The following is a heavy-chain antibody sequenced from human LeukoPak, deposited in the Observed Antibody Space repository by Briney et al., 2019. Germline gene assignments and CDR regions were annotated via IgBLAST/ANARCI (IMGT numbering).Heavy chain of an antibody. CDR1: GFTFGKYW. Sequence: GGSLRLSCVASGFTFGKYWMSWVRQAPGKGLEWVANIKLDGSEKNYVDSVKGRFTISRDSTKNSLYLQMNSLRAEDTAVFYCARDQCDTWSRRGNFDSWGQGTLVIVSS. V-gene: IGHV3-7*03. CDR3: ARDQCDTWSRRGNFDS. CDR2: IKLDGSEK. J-gene: IGHJ4*02. D-gene: IGHD3-3*01.